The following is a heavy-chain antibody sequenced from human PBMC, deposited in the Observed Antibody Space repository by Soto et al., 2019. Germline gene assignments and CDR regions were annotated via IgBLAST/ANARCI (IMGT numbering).Heavy chain of an antibody. J-gene: IGHJ5*02. Sequence: QLQLQESGPGLVKPSETLSLTCTVSGGSISSSSYYWGWIRQPPGKGLEWIGSIYYSGSTYYNPSLKSRVTISVDTSKNQFSLKLSSVTAADTAVYYCARHGDKSVRFLEWQLNWFDPWGQGTLVTVSS. CDR1: GGSISSSSYY. CDR3: ARHGDKSVRFLEWQLNWFDP. CDR2: IYYSGST. V-gene: IGHV4-39*01. D-gene: IGHD3-3*01.